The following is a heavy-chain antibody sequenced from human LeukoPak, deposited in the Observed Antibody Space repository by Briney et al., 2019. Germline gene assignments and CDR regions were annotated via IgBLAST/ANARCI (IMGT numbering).Heavy chain of an antibody. CDR1: GFTFSSFW. J-gene: IGHJ4*02. V-gene: IGHV3-7*04. Sequence: GGSLRLSCAASGFTFSSFWMSWVRPAAGKGLEWVANIHQDGSEKYYVDSVKGRFTISRDNAKNSLYLQVNSLRAEDTAVYYCARADRGYSYGMGNWGQGTLVTVSS. CDR2: IHQDGSEK. CDR3: ARADRGYSYGMGN. D-gene: IGHD5-18*01.